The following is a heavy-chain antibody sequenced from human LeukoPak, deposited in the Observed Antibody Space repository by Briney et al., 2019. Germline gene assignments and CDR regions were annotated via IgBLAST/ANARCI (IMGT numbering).Heavy chain of an antibody. CDR1: GGSFSGYY. CDR3: ARGRDGYNYVYYYYYYYMDV. J-gene: IGHJ6*03. D-gene: IGHD5-24*01. Sequence: SETLSLTCAVYGGSFSGYYWSWIRQPPGKGLEWIGEINHSGSTNYNPSLKSRVTISVDTSKNQFSLKLSSVTAADTAVYYCARGRDGYNYVYYYYYYYMDVWGKGTTVTVSS. V-gene: IGHV4-34*01. CDR2: INHSGST.